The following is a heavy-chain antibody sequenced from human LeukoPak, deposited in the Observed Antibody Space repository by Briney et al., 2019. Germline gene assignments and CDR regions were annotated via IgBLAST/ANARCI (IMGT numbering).Heavy chain of an antibody. CDR3: ATTSGYFYY. D-gene: IGHD1-26*01. CDR2: INPSGGST. CDR1: GNTFTNYY. V-gene: IGHV1-46*01. J-gene: IGHJ4*02. Sequence: ASVKVSCKASGNTFTNYYIHWVRQAPGQGLEWLGIINPSGGSTSYAQKFQDRVTMTRDTSTSTVYMELSSLRSEDTAVYYCATTSGYFYYWGQGTLVTVSS.